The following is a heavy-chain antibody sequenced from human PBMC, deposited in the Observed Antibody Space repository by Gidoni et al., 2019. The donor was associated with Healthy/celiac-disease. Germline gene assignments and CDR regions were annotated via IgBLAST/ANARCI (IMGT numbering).Heavy chain of an antibody. D-gene: IGHD3-3*01. CDR1: GFTFSSYA. V-gene: IGHV3-23*01. CDR3: AKFGERDTYYDFWSAIIPYYYYYGMDV. CDR2: ISGSGGST. J-gene: IGHJ6*02. Sequence: EVQLLESGGGLVQPGGSLRLSCAASGFTFSSYAISWVRQAPGKGLEWVSAISGSGGSTYYADSVKGRFTISRDNSENTLYLQMNSLRAEDTAVYYCAKFGERDTYYDFWSAIIPYYYYYGMDVWGQGTTVTVSS.